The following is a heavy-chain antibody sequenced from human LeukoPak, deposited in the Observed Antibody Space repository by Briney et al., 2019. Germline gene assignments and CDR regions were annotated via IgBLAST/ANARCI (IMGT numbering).Heavy chain of an antibody. CDR2: ISVYNGNT. V-gene: IGHV1-18*01. D-gene: IGHD2-2*01. Sequence: ASVTVSCKASGYAFTNYAISWVRQAPGQGLEWMGWISVYNGNTNYSQKLQGRVTMTADTTTTTAYMELRSLRSDDTAVYYCARGYCSSATCRHFDYWGQGALVTVSS. CDR1: GYAFTNYA. J-gene: IGHJ4*02. CDR3: ARGYCSSATCRHFDY.